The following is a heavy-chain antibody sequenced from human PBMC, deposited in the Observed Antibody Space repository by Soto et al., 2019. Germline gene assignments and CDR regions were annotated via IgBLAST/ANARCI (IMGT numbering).Heavy chain of an antibody. V-gene: IGHV4-59*01. CDR3: ARAIRIAAAGGVGMYV. D-gene: IGHD6-13*01. Sequence: QVQLQESGPGLVKPSETLSLTCTVSGDSISSFYWSWIRQPPGKGLEWIGYIYYSGRTKYNHSLKIRATISIDTSKTQFSRKLSSVTAADTAVYYCARAIRIAAAGGVGMYVWGQGTTVTVSS. J-gene: IGHJ6*02. CDR2: IYYSGRT. CDR1: GDSISSFY.